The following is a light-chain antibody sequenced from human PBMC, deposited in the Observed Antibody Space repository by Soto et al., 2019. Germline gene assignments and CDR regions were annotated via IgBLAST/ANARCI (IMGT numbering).Light chain of an antibody. J-gene: IGLJ1*01. Sequence: QSVLTQPPSVSGAPGQRVTISCTGGSSNIGPTYDVHWYQQLPGTAPKLLLYANTNRPSGVPDRFSGSKSGTSASLAITGLQAEDEADYFCQSYASNLSGYVFGTGTKLTVL. V-gene: IGLV1-40*01. CDR1: SSNIGPTYD. CDR2: ANT. CDR3: QSYASNLSGYV.